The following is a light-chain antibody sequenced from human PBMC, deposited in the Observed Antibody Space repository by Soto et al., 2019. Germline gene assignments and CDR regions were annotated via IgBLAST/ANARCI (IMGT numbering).Light chain of an antibody. Sequence: EIVMTQSPVTLSVSPGERATLSCRASQDVLTNLAWYQQKPGQSPRLLIYRASTRATGVPARFSGSGSGTEFTLTISSLQSEDFAVYYCQQYNNWPKMFGQGTKVDIK. V-gene: IGKV3-15*01. J-gene: IGKJ1*01. CDR3: QQYNNWPKM. CDR1: QDVLTN. CDR2: RAS.